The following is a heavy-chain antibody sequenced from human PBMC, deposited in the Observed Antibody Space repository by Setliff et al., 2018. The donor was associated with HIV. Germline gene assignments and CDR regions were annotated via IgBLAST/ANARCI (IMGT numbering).Heavy chain of an antibody. CDR2: ITPSGDT. D-gene: IGHD6-19*01. J-gene: IGHJ5*02. CDR3: ASTDSSGWYADRSGFDP. Sequence: SETLSLTCAVYGGSVSGHYWGWFRQPPGKGLEWIGEITPSGDTNYIPSLKSRVTMSLDTSKNQFSLNLNSVTAADTAVYYCASTDSSGWYADRSGFDPWGQGTLVTVSS. V-gene: IGHV4-34*01. CDR1: GGSVSGHY.